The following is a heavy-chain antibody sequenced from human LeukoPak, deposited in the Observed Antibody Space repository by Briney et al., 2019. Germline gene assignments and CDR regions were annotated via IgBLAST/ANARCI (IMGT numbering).Heavy chain of an antibody. V-gene: IGHV3-30*03. CDR3: AITTAVAAY. CDR2: ISYDGSNK. CDR1: GFTFSSFG. Sequence: GGSLRPSCAASGFTFSSFGMHWVRQAPGKGLEWGAVISYDGSNKYYADSVKGRFTISRDNSKNTLYLQMNSLRAEDTAVYYCAITTAVAAYWGQGTLVTVSS. J-gene: IGHJ4*02. D-gene: IGHD6-19*01.